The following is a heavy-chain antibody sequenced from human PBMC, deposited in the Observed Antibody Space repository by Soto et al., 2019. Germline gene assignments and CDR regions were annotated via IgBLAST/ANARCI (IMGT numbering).Heavy chain of an antibody. CDR2: TYCNGNT. CDR3: ARSVFP. Sequence: PSDTLSLTCTVSGRSITFGDYYWTWILQPPGKGLEWVGYTYCNGNTYYNPSLRSRATISIDTSKNQFSLRLSSVTAADTAVYYCARSVFPWGQGTLVTVSS. D-gene: IGHD2-8*01. V-gene: IGHV4-30-4*02. J-gene: IGHJ5*02. CDR1: GRSITFGDYY.